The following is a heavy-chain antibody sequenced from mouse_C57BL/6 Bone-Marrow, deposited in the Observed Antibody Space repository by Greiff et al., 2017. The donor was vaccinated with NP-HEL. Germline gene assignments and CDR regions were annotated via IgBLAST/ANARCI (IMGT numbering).Heavy chain of an antibody. D-gene: IGHD1-1*01. CDR1: GFTFSDFY. Sequence: EVKVVESGGGLVQSGRSLRLSCATSGFTFSDFYMEWVRQAPGKGLEWIAASRNKANDYTTEYSASVKGRFIVSRDTSQSILYLQMNALRAEDTAIYYCARDGDYALSYEGYFDVWGTGTTVTVSS. CDR3: ARDGDYALSYEGYFDV. CDR2: SRNKANDYTT. V-gene: IGHV7-1*01. J-gene: IGHJ1*03.